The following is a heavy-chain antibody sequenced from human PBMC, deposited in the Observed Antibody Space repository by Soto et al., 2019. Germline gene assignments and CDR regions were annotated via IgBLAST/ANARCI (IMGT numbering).Heavy chain of an antibody. CDR3: VGGYPWVGFDY. V-gene: IGHV4-39*01. CDR2: IYDSGST. D-gene: IGHD2-15*01. Sequence: QLQLQESGPGLVKPSETLSLTCTVSGGSIGSSDYYWGWIRQPPGKGLEWIGNIYDSGSTSYNPSLNIRVTISVHTSEAPVSLKVSSVTAADTTMHGCVGGYPWVGFDYWGQGTLVTVSA. CDR1: GGSIGSSDYY. J-gene: IGHJ4*02.